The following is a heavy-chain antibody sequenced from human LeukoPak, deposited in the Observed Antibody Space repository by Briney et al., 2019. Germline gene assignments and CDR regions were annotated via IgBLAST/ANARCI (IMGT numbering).Heavy chain of an antibody. CDR2: IWHDGSNK. CDR1: GFTFSDYG. CDR3: AKDGDAYTEFYYYYMDV. V-gene: IGHV3-33*06. D-gene: IGHD5-24*01. Sequence: GRSLRLSCAASGFTFSDYGLYWVRQAPGKGLEWVALIWHDGSNKYCADSVMGRFTISRDNSKNTVYLQMNSLRAEDTAMYYCAKDGDAYTEFYYYYMDVWGSGTTVTVSS. J-gene: IGHJ6*03.